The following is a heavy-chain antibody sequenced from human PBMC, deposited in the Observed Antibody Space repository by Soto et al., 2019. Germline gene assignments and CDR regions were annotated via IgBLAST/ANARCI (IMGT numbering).Heavy chain of an antibody. J-gene: IGHJ6*02. CDR3: ARGGAYCTNGVCSKIYYYYGMDV. CDR2: ISYDGSNK. CDR1: GFTFSSYA. D-gene: IGHD2-8*01. V-gene: IGHV3-30-3*01. Sequence: QLVESGGGVVQPGRSLRLSCAASGFTFSSYAMHWVRQAPGKGLEWVAVISYDGSNKYYADSVKGRFTISRDNSKNTLYLQMNSLRAEDTAVYYCARGGAYCTNGVCSKIYYYYGMDVWGQGTTVTVSS.